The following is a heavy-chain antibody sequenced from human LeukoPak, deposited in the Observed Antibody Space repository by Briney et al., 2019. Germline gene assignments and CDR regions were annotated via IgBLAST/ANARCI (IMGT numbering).Heavy chain of an antibody. D-gene: IGHD2-21*02. CDR2: IYPADSDT. CDR1: GYGFNIYW. J-gene: IGHJ3*02. V-gene: IGHV5-51*01. Sequence: GESLKISCKGSGYGFNIYWIGWVRQMPGKGLEWMGIIYPADSDTRYSRSFQGQVTISADKSISTAYLQWSSLKASDTAMYYCARRDGRAFDIWGQGTTVTVSS. CDR3: ARRDGRAFDI.